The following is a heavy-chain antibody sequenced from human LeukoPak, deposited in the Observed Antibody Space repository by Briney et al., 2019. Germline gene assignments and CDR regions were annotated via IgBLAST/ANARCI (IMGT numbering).Heavy chain of an antibody. J-gene: IGHJ6*02. CDR1: GGSISSYY. D-gene: IGHD3-22*01. Sequence: PSETLSLTCTVSGGSISSYYWSWIRQPPGKGLEWIGYIYYSGSTNYNPSLKSRVTISVDTSKNQFSLKLSSVTAADTAVYYCARHNSGYFYYYYGMDVWGQGTTVTVSS. CDR3: ARHNSGYFYYYYGMDV. V-gene: IGHV4-59*08. CDR2: IYYSGST.